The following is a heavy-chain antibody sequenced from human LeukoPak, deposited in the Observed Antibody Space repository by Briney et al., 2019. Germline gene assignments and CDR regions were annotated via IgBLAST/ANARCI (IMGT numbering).Heavy chain of an antibody. D-gene: IGHD1-14*01. Sequence: ASVKVSCKASGYTFTSYDINWVRQATGQGLEWMGWMNPNSGNTGYAQKFQGRVTITADESTSTAYMELSSLRSEDTAVYYCASGSRLRNQKYFQHWGQGTLVTVSS. CDR3: ASGSRLRNQKYFQH. V-gene: IGHV1-8*01. J-gene: IGHJ1*01. CDR2: MNPNSGNT. CDR1: GYTFTSYD.